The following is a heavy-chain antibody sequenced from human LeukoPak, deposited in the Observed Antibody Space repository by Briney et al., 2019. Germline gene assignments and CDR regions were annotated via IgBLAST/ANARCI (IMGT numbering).Heavy chain of an antibody. CDR3: AGQGYKWNDGSDNWFDP. CDR1: GFSVSTNY. D-gene: IGHD1-1*01. CDR2: ITSSSSYT. J-gene: IGHJ5*02. V-gene: IGHV3-11*03. Sequence: PGGSLRLSCASSGFSVSTNYMSWVRQAPGKGLEWVSYITSSSSYTNYADSVKGRFTISRDNAKNSLYLQMNSLRAEDTAVYYCAGQGYKWNDGSDNWFDPWGQGTLVTVSS.